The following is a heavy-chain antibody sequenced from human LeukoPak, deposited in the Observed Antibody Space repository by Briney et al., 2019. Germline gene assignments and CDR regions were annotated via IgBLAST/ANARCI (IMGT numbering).Heavy chain of an antibody. V-gene: IGHV1-8*01. J-gene: IGHJ4*02. D-gene: IGHD3-10*01. CDR1: GYTFTSYD. CDR3: ARGRKPYGSGRYYFDY. Sequence: GASVEVSCKASGYTFTSYDINWVRQATGQGLEWMGWMNPNSGNTGYAQKFQGRVTMTRNTSISTAYMELSSLRSEDTAVYYCARGRKPYGSGRYYFDYWGQGTLVTVSS. CDR2: MNPNSGNT.